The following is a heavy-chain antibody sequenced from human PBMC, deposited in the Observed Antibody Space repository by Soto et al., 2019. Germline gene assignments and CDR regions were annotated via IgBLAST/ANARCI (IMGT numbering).Heavy chain of an antibody. V-gene: IGHV2-70*11. J-gene: IGHJ4*02. CDR1: GFSLSTSGMC. D-gene: IGHD3-22*01. Sequence: SGPTLVNPTQTLTLTCTFSGFSLSTSGMCVSWIRQPPGKALEWLARIDWDDDKYYSTSLKTRLTISKDTSKNQVVLTMTNMDTVDTATYYCARFFLRHYYDSSGYTYFDYWGQGTLVTVSS. CDR3: ARFFLRHYYDSSGYTYFDY. CDR2: IDWDDDK.